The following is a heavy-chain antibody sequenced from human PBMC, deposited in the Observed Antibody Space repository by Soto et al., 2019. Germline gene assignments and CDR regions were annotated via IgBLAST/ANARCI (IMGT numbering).Heavy chain of an antibody. CDR2: IIPIFGTA. J-gene: IGHJ4*02. Sequence: QVQLVQSGAEVKKPGSSVKVSCKASGGTFSSYAISWVRQAPGQGLEWMGGIIPIFGTANYAQKFQGRVTITADESTSTAYMELSSLRSEDTAVYYCARGGSYYGAYYFDYWGQGTLVNVSS. CDR3: ARGGSYYGAYYFDY. CDR1: GGTFSSYA. V-gene: IGHV1-69*01. D-gene: IGHD1-26*01.